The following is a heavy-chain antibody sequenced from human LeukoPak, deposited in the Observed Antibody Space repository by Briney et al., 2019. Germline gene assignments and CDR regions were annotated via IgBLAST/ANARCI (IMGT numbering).Heavy chain of an antibody. CDR1: GYTFSNSG. Sequence: ASVKVSCKASGYTFSNSGISWVRQAPGQGLEWMGWISTYSGTTNYAHNLQGRLTMTTDTSTSTAYMELGNLKSDDTAVYYCARSGGYYFYMDVWGKGTTVTVSS. CDR3: ARSGGYYFYMDV. J-gene: IGHJ6*03. V-gene: IGHV1-18*01. D-gene: IGHD1-26*01. CDR2: ISTYSGTT.